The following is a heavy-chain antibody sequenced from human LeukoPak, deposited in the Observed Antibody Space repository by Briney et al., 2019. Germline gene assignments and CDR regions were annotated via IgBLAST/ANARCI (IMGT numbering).Heavy chain of an antibody. CDR2: MNPNSGNT. V-gene: IGHV1-8*01. Sequence: ASVKVSCKASGYTFTSYDINWVRQATGQGLEWMGWMNPNSGNTGYAQKFQGRVTMTRNTSISTAYMELSSLRSEDTAVYYCARELAGALRYFDWDPDYGMDVWGQGTTVTVSS. J-gene: IGHJ6*02. CDR3: ARELAGALRYFDWDPDYGMDV. CDR1: GYTFTSYD. D-gene: IGHD3-9*01.